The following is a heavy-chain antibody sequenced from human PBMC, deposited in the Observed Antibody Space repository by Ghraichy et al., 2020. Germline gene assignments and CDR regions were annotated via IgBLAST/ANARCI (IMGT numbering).Heavy chain of an antibody. Sequence: GESLNISCAASGFTFSSYWMSWVRQAPGKGLEWVANIKQDGSEKYYVDSVKGRFTISRDNAKNSLYLQMNSLRAEDTAVYYCARDLSGWYYFDYWGQGTLVTVSS. J-gene: IGHJ4*02. CDR1: GFTFSSYW. D-gene: IGHD6-19*01. V-gene: IGHV3-7*01. CDR3: ARDLSGWYYFDY. CDR2: IKQDGSEK.